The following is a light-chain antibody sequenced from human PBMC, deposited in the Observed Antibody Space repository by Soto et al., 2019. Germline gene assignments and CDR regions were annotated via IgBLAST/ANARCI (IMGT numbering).Light chain of an antibody. Sequence: IVLTQSPGTLSLSPGESATLSCRASQSVRSSYSAWYQQRPGQAPRLLIYGASSRATGIPARFSGSGSGTDFTLTISRLEPEDFAVYYCQHYGNSPLYTFGQGTKLQIK. CDR1: QSVRSSY. J-gene: IGKJ2*01. V-gene: IGKV3-20*01. CDR2: GAS. CDR3: QHYGNSPLYT.